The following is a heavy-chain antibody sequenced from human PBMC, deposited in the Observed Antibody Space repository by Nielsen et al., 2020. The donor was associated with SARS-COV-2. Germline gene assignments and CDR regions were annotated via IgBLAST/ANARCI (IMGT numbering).Heavy chain of an antibody. CDR3: ARGSAAAGRYWFDP. J-gene: IGHJ5*02. V-gene: IGHV1-2*04. CDR1: GYTFTGYY. CDR2: INPNSGGT. D-gene: IGHD6-13*01. Sequence: SVKVSCKASGYTFTGYYMHWVRQAPGQGLEWMGWINPNSGGTNYAQKFQGWVTMTRDTSISTAYMELSRLRSDDTAVYYCARGSAAAGRYWFDPWGQGTLVTVSS.